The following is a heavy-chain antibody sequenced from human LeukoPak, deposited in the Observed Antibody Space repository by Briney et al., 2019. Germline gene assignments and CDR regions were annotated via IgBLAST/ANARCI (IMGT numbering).Heavy chain of an antibody. Sequence: GASVKVSCKTSGYTFTRDAMNWMRQAPGQGLEWMGIINPSGGSTTYAQKFQGRVTMTRDTSTSTVYMELSSLRSEDTAVYYCARESPVPAAAGFDYWGQGTLVTVSS. D-gene: IGHD2-2*01. CDR3: ARESPVPAAAGFDY. J-gene: IGHJ4*02. CDR2: INPSGGST. CDR1: GYTFTRDA. V-gene: IGHV1-46*01.